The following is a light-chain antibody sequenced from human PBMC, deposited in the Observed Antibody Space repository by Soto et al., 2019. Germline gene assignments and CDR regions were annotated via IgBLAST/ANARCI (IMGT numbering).Light chain of an antibody. J-gene: IGLJ1*01. CDR3: SSYGGSNIPLYV. CDR2: VVD. V-gene: IGLV2-8*01. CDR1: GSDVGAYKY. Sequence: QSALTQPPSASGSPGQSLTISCAGTGSDVGAYKYVSWYQQHPGKAPKLIIYVVDKRPSGVPDRFSGSKSGNTASLTVSGLQAEDEADYYCSSYGGSNIPLYVFGTGTKLTVL.